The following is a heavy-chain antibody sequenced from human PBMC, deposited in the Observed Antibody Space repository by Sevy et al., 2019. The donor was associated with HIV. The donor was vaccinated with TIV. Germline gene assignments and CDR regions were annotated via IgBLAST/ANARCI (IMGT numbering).Heavy chain of an antibody. CDR3: ARGFSSGGSSYCFDN. D-gene: IGHD2-15*01. CDR2: IYSSGST. Sequence: SETLSLTCTVSGGSISNYYWTWIRQPAGKGLEWIGRIYSSGSTDYNPSLRSRVIMSVDTSKNQFSLKLSSVTAADTAVYYCARGFSSGGSSYCFDNWGQGALVTVSS. J-gene: IGHJ4*02. V-gene: IGHV4-4*07. CDR1: GGSISNYY.